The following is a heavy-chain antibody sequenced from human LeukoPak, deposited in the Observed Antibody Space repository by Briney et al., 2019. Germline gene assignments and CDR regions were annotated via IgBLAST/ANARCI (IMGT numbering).Heavy chain of an antibody. CDR2: IIPILGIA. CDR1: GGTFSSYA. CDR3: ATQQEMATLNFDY. J-gene: IGHJ4*02. Sequence: WASVKVSCKASGGTFSSYAISWVRQAPGQGLEWMGRIIPILGIANYAQKFQGRVTITADKSTSTAYMELSSLRSEDTAVYYCATQQEMATLNFDYWGQGTLVTVSS. D-gene: IGHD5-24*01. V-gene: IGHV1-69*04.